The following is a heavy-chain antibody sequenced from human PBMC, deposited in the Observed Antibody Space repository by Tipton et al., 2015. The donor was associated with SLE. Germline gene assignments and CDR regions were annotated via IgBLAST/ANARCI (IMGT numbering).Heavy chain of an antibody. CDR3: ARSEMATITY. V-gene: IGHV3-74*01. J-gene: IGHJ4*02. Sequence: SLRLSCAASGFSFSNYWIHWVRQVPGKGLVWVSHIDSDGGTTSYADSVKGRFTISRDNAKNTLYLQMNSLRAEDTAVYYCARSEMATITYWGQGTLVTVSS. D-gene: IGHD5-24*01. CDR2: IDSDGGTT. CDR1: GFSFSNYW.